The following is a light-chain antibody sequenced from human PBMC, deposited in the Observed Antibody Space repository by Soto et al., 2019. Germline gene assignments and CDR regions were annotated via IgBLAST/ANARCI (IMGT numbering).Light chain of an antibody. Sequence: EIVMTQSPATLSVSPGEGATLSCRAGQSVGSDLAWYQQIPGQAPRLLIYGASTRATGIPARVSGSGSGTEFTLTISSLQSEDFAVYYCQQYGTSPRTLGQGTRV. J-gene: IGKJ1*01. CDR2: GAS. CDR1: QSVGSD. V-gene: IGKV3-15*01. CDR3: QQYGTSPRT.